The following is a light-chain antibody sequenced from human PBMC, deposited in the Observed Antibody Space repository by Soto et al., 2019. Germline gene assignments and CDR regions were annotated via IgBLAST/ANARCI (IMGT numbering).Light chain of an antibody. J-gene: IGKJ1*01. V-gene: IGKV3-11*01. CDR2: SGY. Sequence: FVVTQSPDTLSLSPGERATLSCRASPSVSSSVAWYQHKPGQSPRLVIYSGYKRATGIPARFSGSWSGADFTLTISALEVADLAIYDDQERYSWLRMFGQGTKVEVK. CDR1: PSVSSS. CDR3: QERYSWLRM.